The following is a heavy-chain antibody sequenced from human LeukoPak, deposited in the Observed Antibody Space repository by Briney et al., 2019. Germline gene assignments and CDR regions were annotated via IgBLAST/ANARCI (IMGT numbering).Heavy chain of an antibody. D-gene: IGHD3-9*01. CDR3: ARQKRKETYYDILPYYFDY. J-gene: IGHJ4*02. V-gene: IGHV4-61*02. Sequence: SETLSLTCTVSGGSISSGSYYWSWIRQPAGKGLEWIGRIYTSGSTNYNPSLKSRVTISVDTSKNQFSLKLSSVTAADTAVYYCARQKRKETYYDILPYYFDYWGQGTLVTVSS. CDR2: IYTSGST. CDR1: GGSISSGSYY.